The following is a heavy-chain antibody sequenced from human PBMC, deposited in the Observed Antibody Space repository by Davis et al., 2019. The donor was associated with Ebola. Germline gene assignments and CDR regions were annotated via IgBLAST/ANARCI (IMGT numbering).Heavy chain of an antibody. J-gene: IGHJ6*02. CDR2: IYYSGST. CDR3: ARAWGSSGWYGYYYYGMDV. V-gene: IGHV4-59*01. Sequence: GSLRLSCTVSGGSISSYYWSWIRQPPGKGLEWIGYIYYSGSTNYNPSLKSRVTISVDTSKNQFSLKLSSVTAADTAVYYCARAWGSSGWYGYYYYGMDVWGQGTTVTVSS. CDR1: GGSISSYY. D-gene: IGHD6-19*01.